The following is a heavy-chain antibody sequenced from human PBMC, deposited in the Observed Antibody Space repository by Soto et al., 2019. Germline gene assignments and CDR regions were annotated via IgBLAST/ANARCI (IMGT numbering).Heavy chain of an antibody. CDR2: IIPILGIA. D-gene: IGHD6-13*01. J-gene: IGHJ6*02. V-gene: IGHV1-69*02. Sequence: QVQLVQSGAEVKKPGSSVKVSCKASGGTFSSYTISWVRQAPGQGLEWMGRIIPILGIANYAQKFQGRVTITADKSTSTAYMELSSLRSEDTAVYYCASLHIAAAVDYYYYGMDVWGQGTTVTVSS. CDR1: GGTFSSYT. CDR3: ASLHIAAAVDYYYYGMDV.